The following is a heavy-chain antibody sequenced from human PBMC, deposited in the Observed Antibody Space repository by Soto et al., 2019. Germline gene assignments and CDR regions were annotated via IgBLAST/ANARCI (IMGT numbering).Heavy chain of an antibody. J-gene: IGHJ4*02. CDR3: AGGYYDIIYY. CDR2: IYYSGST. D-gene: IGHD3-9*01. CDR1: GGSISSYY. Sequence: SETLSLTCTVSGGSISSYYWSWIRQPPGKGLEWIGYIYYSGSTNYNPSLKSRVTISVDTSKNQFSLKLSSVTAADTAVYYCAGGYYDIIYYWGQGTLVTVSS. V-gene: IGHV4-59*01.